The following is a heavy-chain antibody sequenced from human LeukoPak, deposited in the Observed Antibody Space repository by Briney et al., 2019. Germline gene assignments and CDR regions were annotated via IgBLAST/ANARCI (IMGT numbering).Heavy chain of an antibody. D-gene: IGHD2-8*01. CDR3: ARDSYCHNDVCFDY. V-gene: IGHV3-21*06. CDR2: ITTSRDQ. CDR1: GFIFSDYS. Sequence: GGSLRLSCAASGFIFSDYSMGWVRQAPGNGLEWVSSITTSRDQNHAGSVKGRFTVSRDNAKSSVYLQMDSLRADDTAVYYCARDSYCHNDVCFDYWGQGVLVTVS. J-gene: IGHJ4*02.